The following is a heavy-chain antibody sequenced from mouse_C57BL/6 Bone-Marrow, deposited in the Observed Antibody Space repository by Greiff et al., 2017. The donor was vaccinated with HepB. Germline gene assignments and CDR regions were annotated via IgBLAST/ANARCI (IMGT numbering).Heavy chain of an antibody. D-gene: IGHD1-1*01. CDR2: IDPENGDT. V-gene: IGHV14-4*01. CDR1: GFNIKDDY. Sequence: EVKLVESGAELVRPGASVKLSCTASGFNIKDDYMHWVKQRPEQGLEWLGWIDPENGDTEYASKFQGKATITADTSSNTAYPQLSSLTSEDTAVYYCTAGVATNFDYWGEGTTLTVSS. CDR3: TAGVATNFDY. J-gene: IGHJ2*01.